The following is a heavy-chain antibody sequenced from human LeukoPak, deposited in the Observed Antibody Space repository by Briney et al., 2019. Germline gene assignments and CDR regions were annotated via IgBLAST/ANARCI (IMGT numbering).Heavy chain of an antibody. V-gene: IGHV3-48*03. D-gene: IGHD2-15*01. J-gene: IGHJ4*02. CDR2: ISSSGNTR. Sequence: GGSLRLSCAASGFTFSDYEMNWVRQAPGKGLEWVSYISSSGNTRYYADSVKGRFTISRDNANDSLYLQMNSLRAEDTAVYYCARDFTGGSYSDYWGQGTLVTVSS. CDR1: GFTFSDYE. CDR3: ARDFTGGSYSDY.